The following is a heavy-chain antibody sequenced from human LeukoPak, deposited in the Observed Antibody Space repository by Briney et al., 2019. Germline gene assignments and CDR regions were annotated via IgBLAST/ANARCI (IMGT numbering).Heavy chain of an antibody. CDR2: INHSGST. Sequence: SETLSLTCAVYGGSFNGYYWSWIRQPPGKGLEWIGEINHSGSTNYNPSLKSRVTISVDTSKNQFSLKLSSVTAADTAVYYCARPMWVRAFDIWGQGTMVTVSS. CDR1: GGSFNGYY. D-gene: IGHD1-26*01. CDR3: ARPMWVRAFDI. V-gene: IGHV4-34*01. J-gene: IGHJ3*02.